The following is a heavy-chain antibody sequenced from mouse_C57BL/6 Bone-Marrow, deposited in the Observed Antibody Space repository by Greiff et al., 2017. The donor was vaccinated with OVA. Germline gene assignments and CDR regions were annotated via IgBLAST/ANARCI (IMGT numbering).Heavy chain of an antibody. CDR1: GYTFTSYD. CDR2: IYPRDGST. J-gene: IGHJ4*01. V-gene: IGHV1-85*01. D-gene: IGHD1-1*01. Sequence: VHLVESGAELARPGASVKLSCKASGYTFTSYDINWVKQRPGQGLEWIGWIYPRDGSTKYNEKFKGKATLTVDTSSSTAYMELHRLTSEDSAVYFCARWGHYGSFYYYAMDYWGQGTSVTVSS. CDR3: ARWGHYGSFYYYAMDY.